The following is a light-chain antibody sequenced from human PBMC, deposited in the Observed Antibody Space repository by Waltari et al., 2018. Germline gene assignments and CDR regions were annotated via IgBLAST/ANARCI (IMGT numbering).Light chain of an antibody. CDR3: QQYDNWPSTLT. CDR1: QSLTSN. J-gene: IGKJ4*01. CDR2: GAS. V-gene: IGKV3-15*01. Sequence: EIVMTQSPATLSVSPGERATLSCRASQSLTSNLAWYPQKPGQAPRLLIYGASTRATGIPARFSGSGSGTEFILTISSLQSEDSAVYYCQQYDNWPSTLTFGGGTKVEIK.